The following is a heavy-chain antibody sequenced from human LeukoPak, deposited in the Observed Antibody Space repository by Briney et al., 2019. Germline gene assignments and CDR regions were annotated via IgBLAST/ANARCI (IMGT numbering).Heavy chain of an antibody. V-gene: IGHV4-34*01. CDR2: INHSGST. J-gene: IGHJ4*02. D-gene: IGHD6-19*01. CDR3: ARTVTVAGIDY. Sequence: SETLSLTCAVYGVSFSGYYWSWIRQPPGKGLEWIGEINHSGSTNYNPSLKSRVTISVDTSKNQFSLKLSSVTAADTAVYYCARTVTVAGIDYWGQGTLVTVSS. CDR1: GVSFSGYY.